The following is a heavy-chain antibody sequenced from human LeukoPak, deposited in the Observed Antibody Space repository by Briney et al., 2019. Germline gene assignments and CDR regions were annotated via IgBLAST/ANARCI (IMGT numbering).Heavy chain of an antibody. V-gene: IGHV1-8*01. CDR2: MSPHNGHT. CDR1: GYTFIDYD. J-gene: IGHJ3*01. Sequence: ASVKVSCKASGYTFIDYDINWVRQAPGQRLEWMGLMSPHNGHTEYAQNFQGRVTMTRDTSTGTAYMELRSLRSEDTAVYYCARRTPRCGGTCYDAFDVWGQGTMVTVSS. D-gene: IGHD2-21*01. CDR3: ARRTPRCGGTCYDAFDV.